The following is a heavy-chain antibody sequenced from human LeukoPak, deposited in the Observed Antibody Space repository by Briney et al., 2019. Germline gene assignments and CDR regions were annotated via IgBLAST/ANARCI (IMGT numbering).Heavy chain of an antibody. CDR1: GFTFSSYS. V-gene: IGHV3-48*02. J-gene: IGHJ3*02. Sequence: GGSLRLSCAASGFTFSSYSMNWVRQAPAKGLEWVSYISSSSSTIYYADSVKGRFTISRDNAKNSLYLQMNSLRDEDTAVYYCASGFQDYYDSSGPYDAFDIWGQGTMVTVSS. CDR2: ISSSSSTI. CDR3: ASGFQDYYDSSGPYDAFDI. D-gene: IGHD3-22*01.